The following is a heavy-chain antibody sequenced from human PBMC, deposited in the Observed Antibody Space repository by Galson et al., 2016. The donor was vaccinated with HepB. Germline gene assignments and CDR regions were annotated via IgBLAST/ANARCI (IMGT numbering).Heavy chain of an antibody. Sequence: SLRLSCAASGFAFGRHGMHWVRQAPGKGLEWVAVIWYDGTNEYYADSVRGRFIISRDNSRYTLFLQMNSLTAEDTAVYFCVRDDSHELGVFVSWGQGTLVTVSS. CDR3: VRDDSHELGVFVS. D-gene: IGHD3-16*01. V-gene: IGHV3-33*01. J-gene: IGHJ5*01. CDR1: GFAFGRHG. CDR2: IWYDGTNE.